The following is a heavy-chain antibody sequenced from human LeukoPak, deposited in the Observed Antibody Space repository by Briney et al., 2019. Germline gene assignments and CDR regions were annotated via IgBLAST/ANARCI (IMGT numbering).Heavy chain of an antibody. D-gene: IGHD3-9*01. CDR2: ISSSSSYI. CDR1: GFTFSSYS. V-gene: IGHV3-21*01. Sequence: GGSLRLSCAASGFTFSSYSMNWVRQAPGKGLEWVSSISSSSSYIYYADSVKGRFTISRDNAKNSLYLQMNSLRAEDTAVYYCARDHWLRYFVWLFDYLDYWGQGTLVTVSS. J-gene: IGHJ4*02. CDR3: ARDHWLRYFVWLFDYLDY.